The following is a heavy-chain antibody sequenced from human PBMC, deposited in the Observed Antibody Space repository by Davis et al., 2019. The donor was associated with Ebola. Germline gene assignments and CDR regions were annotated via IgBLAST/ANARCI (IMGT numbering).Heavy chain of an antibody. V-gene: IGHV3-33*06. Sequence: GESLKISCAASGFTFSSYGMHWVRQAPGKGLEWVAVIWYDGSNKYYADSVKGRFTISRDNSKNTLHLQMNSLRAEDTAVYYCAKAPGEYQLLFSLDYWGQGTLVTVSS. J-gene: IGHJ4*02. CDR2: IWYDGSNK. CDR1: GFTFSSYG. CDR3: AKAPGEYQLLFSLDY. D-gene: IGHD2-2*01.